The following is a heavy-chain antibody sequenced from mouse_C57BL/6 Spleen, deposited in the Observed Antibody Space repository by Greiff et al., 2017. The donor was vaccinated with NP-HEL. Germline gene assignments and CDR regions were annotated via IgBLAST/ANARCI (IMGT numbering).Heavy chain of an antibody. V-gene: IGHV1-19*01. CDR3: ARDGGLRGAWFAY. J-gene: IGHJ3*01. Sequence: EVQLQQSGPVLVKPGASVKMSCKASGYTFTDYYMNWVKQSHGKSLEWIGVINPYNGGTSYNQKFKGKATLTVDKSSSTAYMELNSLTSEDSAVYYGARDGGLRGAWFAYWGQGTLVTVSA. CDR1: GYTFTDYY. CDR2: INPYNGGT. D-gene: IGHD2-4*01.